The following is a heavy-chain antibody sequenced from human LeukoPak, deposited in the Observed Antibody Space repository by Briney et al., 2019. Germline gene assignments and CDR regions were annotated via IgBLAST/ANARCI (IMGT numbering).Heavy chain of an antibody. CDR1: GGSISSGGYY. CDR3: ARELGSSGYEHYFDY. D-gene: IGHD3-22*01. Sequence: SQTLSLTCTVSGGSISSGGYYWSWIRQHPGKGLEWIGYIYYSGSTYYNPSLKSRVTISVDTSKNQFSLKLSSVTAADTAVYYCARELGSSGYEHYFDYWGQGTLVTVSS. CDR2: IYYSGST. J-gene: IGHJ4*02. V-gene: IGHV4-31*03.